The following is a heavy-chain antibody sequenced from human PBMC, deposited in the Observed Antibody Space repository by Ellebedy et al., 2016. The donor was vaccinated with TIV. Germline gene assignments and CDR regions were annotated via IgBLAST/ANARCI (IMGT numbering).Heavy chain of an antibody. CDR2: LSYDGSKK. V-gene: IGHV3-30-3*01. CDR3: ARGSTLTDPHNFYGMDV. CDR1: GFTFTRYD. D-gene: IGHD4-17*01. J-gene: IGHJ6*02. Sequence: GESLKISCAASGFTFTRYDMHWVRQGPDKGLEWVAMLSYDGSKKYFRDSVRGRFTISRDNSRNTLFLNLNSLRGDDTALYFCARGSTLTDPHNFYGMDVWGQGTTVIVSS.